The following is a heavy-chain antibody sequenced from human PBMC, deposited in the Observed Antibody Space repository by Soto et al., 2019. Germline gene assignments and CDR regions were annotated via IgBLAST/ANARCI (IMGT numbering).Heavy chain of an antibody. CDR3: ARKEKSGYFTWFDP. D-gene: IGHD3-22*01. Sequence: GEALKVSCRTSGYKFTSSWIAWVRQKPGKGLEWMGIIFPSDSDTRYSPSFQGQVTISADRSTSTVFLQWASLKASDTAVYFCARKEKSGYFTWFDPWGQAPLVTVSS. V-gene: IGHV5-51*01. CDR1: GYKFTSSW. CDR2: IFPSDSDT. J-gene: IGHJ5*02.